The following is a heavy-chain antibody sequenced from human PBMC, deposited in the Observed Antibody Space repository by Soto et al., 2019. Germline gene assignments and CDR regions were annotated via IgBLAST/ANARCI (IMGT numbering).Heavy chain of an antibody. D-gene: IGHD3-10*02. CDR3: ARMFDAFDF. V-gene: IGHV2-5*01. J-gene: IGHJ3*01. CDR1: GFSFTTNGVG. CDR2: IFWNDDK. Sequence: QITLKESGPTLVKPTQTLTLTCTFSGFSFTTNGVGVGWIRQPPGQALEWLALIFWNDDKRYSPSLKNKLTISKDTSKNQVVLTMTNLDPVDTATYYCARMFDAFDFWGQGTMVTVSS.